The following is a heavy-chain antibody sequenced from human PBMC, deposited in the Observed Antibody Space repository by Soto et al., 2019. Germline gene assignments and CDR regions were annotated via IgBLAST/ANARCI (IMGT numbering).Heavy chain of an antibody. Sequence: GGSLRLSYAASGFTFSSYAMSWVRQAPGKGLEWVSAISGSGGSTYYADSVKGRFTISRDNSKNTLYLQMNSLRAEDTAVYYCAKDAWYDILTGYSFDPWGQGTLVTVS. CDR2: ISGSGGST. CDR1: GFTFSSYA. V-gene: IGHV3-23*01. J-gene: IGHJ5*02. D-gene: IGHD3-9*01. CDR3: AKDAWYDILTGYSFDP.